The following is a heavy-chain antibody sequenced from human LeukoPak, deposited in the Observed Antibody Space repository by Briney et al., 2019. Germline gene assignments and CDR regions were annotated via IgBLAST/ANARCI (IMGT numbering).Heavy chain of an antibody. V-gene: IGHV4-59*01. D-gene: IGHD3-10*01. CDR1: GGSISNYY. CDR3: ARDSRDYGSGSYWDV. Sequence: SETLSLTCTVSGGSISNYYWNWIRQPPGKGLEWIGYITGSIHYSGSTSYNPSLKSRVTISVDTSKNQFSLELSSVTAADTAVYYCARDSRDYGSGSYWDVWGQGTTVTVSS. J-gene: IGHJ6*02. CDR2: ITGSIHYSGST.